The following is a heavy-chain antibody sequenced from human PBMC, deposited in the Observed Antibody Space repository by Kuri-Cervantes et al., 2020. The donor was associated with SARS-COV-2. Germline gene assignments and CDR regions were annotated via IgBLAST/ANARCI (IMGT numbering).Heavy chain of an antibody. CDR2: IYYSGST. V-gene: IGHV4-30-4*08. Sequence: LRLSCTVSGGSNSSGAYYWSWIRQPPGKGLEWIGYIYYSGSTYYNPSLKSRVTISVDTSKNQFSLKLSSVTAADTAVYYCARDGGLHEGYSYGYIDYWGQGTLVTVSS. CDR1: GGSNSSGAYY. J-gene: IGHJ4*02. CDR3: ARDGGLHEGYSYGYIDY. D-gene: IGHD5-18*01.